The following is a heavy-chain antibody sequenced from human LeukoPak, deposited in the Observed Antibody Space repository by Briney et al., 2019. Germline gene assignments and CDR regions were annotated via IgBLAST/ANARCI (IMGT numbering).Heavy chain of an antibody. D-gene: IGHD3-3*01. CDR2: INSDGSST. Sequence: GGSLRLSCAASGFTFSSYWMHWVRQAPGKGLVWVSRINSDGSSTSYADSVKGRFTISRDNSKNTLYLQMNSLRAEDTAVYYCASSHGDFWSGYYEFDYWGQGTLVTVSS. J-gene: IGHJ4*02. V-gene: IGHV3-74*01. CDR1: GFTFSSYW. CDR3: ASSHGDFWSGYYEFDY.